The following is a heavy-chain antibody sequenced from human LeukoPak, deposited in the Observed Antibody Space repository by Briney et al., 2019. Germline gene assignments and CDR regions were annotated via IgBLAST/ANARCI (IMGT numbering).Heavy chain of an antibody. V-gene: IGHV3-23*01. CDR1: GFTFSSNA. J-gene: IGHJ4*02. CDR2: ISGSGDST. Sequence: GGSLRLSCAASGFTFSSNAMSWVRQAPGKGLEWVSAISGSGDSTFYADSVKGRFTISRDNSKNTLYLQMNSLRAEDTAVYYCARHTGSGYYYGNWGQGTWSPSPQ. CDR3: ARHTGSGYYYGN. D-gene: IGHD3-22*01.